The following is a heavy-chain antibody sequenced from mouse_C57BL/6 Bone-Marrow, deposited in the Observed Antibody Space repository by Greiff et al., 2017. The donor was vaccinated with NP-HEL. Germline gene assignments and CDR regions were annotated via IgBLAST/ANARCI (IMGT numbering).Heavy chain of an antibody. Sequence: VQLQQPGAELVRPGTSVKLSCKASGYTFTSYWMHWVKQRPGQGLEWIGEIDPCDSYTNYNQKFKGKATLTVDTSSSTAYMQLSSLTSEDSAVYDCERVSTMVKWFAYWGRGTLVTVSA. CDR3: ERVSTMVKWFAY. J-gene: IGHJ3*01. D-gene: IGHD2-2*01. CDR1: GYTFTSYW. V-gene: IGHV1-59*01. CDR2: IDPCDSYT.